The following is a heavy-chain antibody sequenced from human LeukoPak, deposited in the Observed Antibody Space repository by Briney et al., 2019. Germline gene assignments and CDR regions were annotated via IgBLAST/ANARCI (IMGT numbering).Heavy chain of an antibody. D-gene: IGHD1-7*01. CDR2: IYYSGSA. CDR1: GGSISSSSYY. Sequence: PSETLSLTCTVSGGSISSSSYYWGWIRQPPGKGLEWTGCIYYSGSAYYNPSLKSRLTISVDTSKNQFSLKLSSVTAADTAVYYCARHSYTGTMATYYFDYWGQGTLVTVSS. CDR3: ARHSYTGTMATYYFDY. V-gene: IGHV4-39*01. J-gene: IGHJ4*02.